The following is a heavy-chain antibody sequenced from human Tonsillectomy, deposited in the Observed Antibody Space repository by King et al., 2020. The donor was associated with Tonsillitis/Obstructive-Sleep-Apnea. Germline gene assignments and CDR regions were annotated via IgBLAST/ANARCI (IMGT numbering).Heavy chain of an antibody. CDR1: GFTFSSYA. Sequence: DVQLVESGGGLVQPGGSLRLSCSASGFTFSSYAMSWVRQAPGKGLEWVSAISGSGGSTYYVDSVKGRFTISRDNSKNTLYLQMNSLRVEDTAVFYCAKYFGQWLVGAFAIWGQGAMVTVSS. CDR3: AKYFGQWLVGAFAI. CDR2: ISGSGGST. D-gene: IGHD6-19*01. V-gene: IGHV3-23*04. J-gene: IGHJ3*02.